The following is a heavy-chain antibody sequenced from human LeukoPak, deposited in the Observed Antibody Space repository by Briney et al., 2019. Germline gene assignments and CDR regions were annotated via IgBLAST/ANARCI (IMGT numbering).Heavy chain of an antibody. V-gene: IGHV3-21*01. CDR2: ISSSSSYI. J-gene: IGHJ4*02. CDR1: GFTFSSYS. CDR3: ARDRWDNGTDY. D-gene: IGHD1/OR15-1a*01. Sequence: PGGSLRLSCAASGFTFSSYSMNWVRQAPGKGLEWVSSISSSSSYIYYADSVKGRFTISRDNAKKSLYLQMNTLRAEDTGVYYCARDRWDNGTDYWGQGTLVTVSS.